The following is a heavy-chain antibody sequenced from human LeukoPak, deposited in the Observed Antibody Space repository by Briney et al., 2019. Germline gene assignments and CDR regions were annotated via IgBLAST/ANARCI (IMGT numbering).Heavy chain of an antibody. D-gene: IGHD6-13*01. Sequence: ASVKVSCKTSGYTFTSYAMNWVRQAPGQGLEWMGWINTNTGNPTYAQGFTGRFVFSLDTSVSTAYLQISSLKAEDTAVYYCARWLYGGVAAAENWFDPWGQGTLVTVSS. CDR3: ARWLYGGVAAAENWFDP. CDR2: INTNTGNP. CDR1: GYTFTSYA. J-gene: IGHJ5*02. V-gene: IGHV7-4-1*02.